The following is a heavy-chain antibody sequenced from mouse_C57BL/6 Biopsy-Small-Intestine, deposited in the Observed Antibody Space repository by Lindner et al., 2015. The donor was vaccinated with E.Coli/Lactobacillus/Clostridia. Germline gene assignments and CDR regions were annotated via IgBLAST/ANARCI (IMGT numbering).Heavy chain of an antibody. J-gene: IGHJ4*01. CDR1: GYAFSSSW. CDR3: ARSIYYYGSSPSMDH. V-gene: IGHV1-82*01. Sequence: VQLQESGPELVKPGASVKISCKASGYAFSSSWMNWVKQRPGKGLEWIGRIYPGDGDTNYNGKFKGKATLTADKSSSTAYMQLSSLTSEDSAVYFCARSIYYYGSSPSMDHWGQGTSVTVSS. CDR2: IYPGDGDT. D-gene: IGHD1-1*01.